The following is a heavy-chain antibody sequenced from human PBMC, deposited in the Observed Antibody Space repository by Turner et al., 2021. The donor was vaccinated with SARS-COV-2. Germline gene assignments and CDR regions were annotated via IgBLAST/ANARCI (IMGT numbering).Heavy chain of an antibody. V-gene: IGHV3-7*03. CDR2: IQQGGSEN. CDR1: GVTFSSYW. CDR3: ARDLLGYSYGSDD. D-gene: IGHD5-18*01. J-gene: IGHJ4*02. Sequence: VTLAQSGGGSVQPGGSMRLSCAASGVTFSSYWMSCVRQTAGEGLWCVTIIQQGGSENYYVDSVKVRFTIARYNAKISLYLRMNSLRAEDAAVYYCARDLLGYSYGSDDWGQGTLVTVSS.